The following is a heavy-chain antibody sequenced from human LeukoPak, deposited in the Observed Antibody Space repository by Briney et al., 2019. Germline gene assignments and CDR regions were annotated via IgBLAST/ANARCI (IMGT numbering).Heavy chain of an antibody. V-gene: IGHV3-30*04. Sequence: PGGSLRLSCEASGFTFSTYPMHWVRQAPDKGLEWVAMISYHGSNEYYADSVKGRFTISRDNSKNTLYLQMNNPRVEDTAIYYCARVHDTTGYYHYSDSWGPGTLVTVSS. CDR1: GFTFSTYP. J-gene: IGHJ4*02. CDR3: ARVHDTTGYYHYSDS. D-gene: IGHD3-9*01. CDR2: ISYHGSNE.